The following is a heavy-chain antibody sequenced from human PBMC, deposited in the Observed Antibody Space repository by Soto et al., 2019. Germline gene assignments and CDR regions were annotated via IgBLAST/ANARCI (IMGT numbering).Heavy chain of an antibody. CDR3: ARLGATGSGSYWNYYYYYGMDV. J-gene: IGHJ6*02. CDR2: IYYSGST. Sequence: PSETLSLTCTVSGGSISSSSYYWGWIRQPPGKGLEWIGSIYYSGSTYYNPSLKSRVTTSVDTSKNQFSLKLSSVTAADTAVYYCARLGATGSGSYWNYYYYYGMDVWGQGTTVTVSS. CDR1: GGSISSSSYY. D-gene: IGHD3-10*01. V-gene: IGHV4-39*01.